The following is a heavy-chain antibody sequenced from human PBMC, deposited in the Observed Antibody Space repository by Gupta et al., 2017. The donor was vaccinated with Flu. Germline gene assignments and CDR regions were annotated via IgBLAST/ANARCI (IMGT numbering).Heavy chain of an antibody. CDR3: VRGGNYYDRSAYGDTYYYSGMDV. V-gene: IGHV3-30*03. J-gene: IGHJ6*02. Sequence: QAPGKGLEWVALISYDGSNKYYADSVKGRFTISSDNSKNKVYLQMNSLRAEDTALYYCVRGGNYYDRSAYGDTYYYSGMDVWGQGTTVTVSS. D-gene: IGHD3-22*01. CDR2: ISYDGSNK.